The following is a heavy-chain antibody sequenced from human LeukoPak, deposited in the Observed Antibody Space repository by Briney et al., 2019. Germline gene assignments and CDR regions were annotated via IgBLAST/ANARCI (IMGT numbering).Heavy chain of an antibody. Sequence: SETLSLTCTVSGYSISSGYYWGWIRQPPGKGLEWIGSIYHSGSTYYNPSLKSRVTISVDTSKNQFSLKLSSVTAADTAVYYCARGPGGKYAPHYFDYWGQGTLVTVSS. V-gene: IGHV4-38-2*02. D-gene: IGHD2-8*01. CDR1: GYSISSGYY. J-gene: IGHJ4*02. CDR2: IYHSGST. CDR3: ARGPGGKYAPHYFDY.